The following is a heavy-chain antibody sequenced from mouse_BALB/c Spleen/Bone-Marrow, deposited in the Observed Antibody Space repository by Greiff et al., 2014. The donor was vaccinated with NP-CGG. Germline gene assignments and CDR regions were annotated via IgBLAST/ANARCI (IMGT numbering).Heavy chain of an antibody. Sequence: EQLKASGGGLVQPKGSLKLSCAASGFTFNTYAMNWVRQAPGKGLEWVARIRSKSNNYATYYADSVKDRFIISRDDSQSMLYLQMNNLKTEDTAMYYCVYGYAMDYWGQGTSVTVSS. V-gene: IGHV10-1*02. CDR1: GFTFNTYA. D-gene: IGHD2-2*01. CDR3: VYGYAMDY. J-gene: IGHJ4*01. CDR2: IRSKSNNYAT.